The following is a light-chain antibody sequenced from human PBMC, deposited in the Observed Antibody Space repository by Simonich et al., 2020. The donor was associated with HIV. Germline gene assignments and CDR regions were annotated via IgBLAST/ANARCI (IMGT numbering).Light chain of an antibody. CDR2: LNSGGSH. J-gene: IGLJ3*02. Sequence: QLVLPQSPSASASLGASVKLTCTLSSGHSSYTIAWHQQQPAKGPRYLMKLNSGGSHSKGDGIPDRFSGSSSGAERYLTISSLQSEDEADYYCQTWGTGIRVFGGGTKLTVL. CDR1: SGHSSYT. CDR3: QTWGTGIRV. V-gene: IGLV4-69*01.